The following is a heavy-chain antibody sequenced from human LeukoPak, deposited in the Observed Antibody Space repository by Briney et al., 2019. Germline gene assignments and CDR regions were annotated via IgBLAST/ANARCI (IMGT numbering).Heavy chain of an antibody. V-gene: IGHV4-34*01. CDR2: INHSGST. CDR3: AGRKFGYCSSTSCYGGGYFDY. CDR1: GGSFSGYY. J-gene: IGHJ4*02. Sequence: SETLSLTCAVYGGSFSGYYWSWIRQPPGKGLEWIGEINHSGSTNYNPSLKSRVTISVDTSKNQFSLKLSSVTAADTAVYYCAGRKFGYCSSTSCYGGGYFDYWGQGTLVTVSS. D-gene: IGHD2-2*01.